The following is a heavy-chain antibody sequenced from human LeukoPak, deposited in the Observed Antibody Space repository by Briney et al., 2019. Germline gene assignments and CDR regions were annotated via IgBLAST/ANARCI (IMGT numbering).Heavy chain of an antibody. Sequence: SETLSLTCTVSCGSISSYYWSWIPQPPGKGLEVIGYIYTSGSTNYNPSLKSRVTISVDTSKNQFSLKLSSVTAADTAVYYCARHVQSSRYYYYYMDVWGKGTTVTVSS. V-gene: IGHV4-4*09. CDR2: IYTSGST. J-gene: IGHJ6*03. CDR3: ARHVQSSRYYYYYMDV. D-gene: IGHD6-6*01. CDR1: CGSISSYY.